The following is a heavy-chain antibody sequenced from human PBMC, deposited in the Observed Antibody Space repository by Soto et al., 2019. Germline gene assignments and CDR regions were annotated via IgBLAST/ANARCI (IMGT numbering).Heavy chain of an antibody. V-gene: IGHV4-4*07. CDR2: IYTSGST. D-gene: IGHD6-13*01. J-gene: IGHJ4*02. CDR1: GGSISSYY. CDR3: ARDSGSAAAGGFDY. Sequence: TLSLTCTVSGGSISSYYWSWIRQPAGKGLEWIGRIYTSGSTNYNPSLKSRVTMSVDTSKNQFSLKLSSVTAADTAVYYCARDSGSAAAGGFDYWGQGTLVTVSS.